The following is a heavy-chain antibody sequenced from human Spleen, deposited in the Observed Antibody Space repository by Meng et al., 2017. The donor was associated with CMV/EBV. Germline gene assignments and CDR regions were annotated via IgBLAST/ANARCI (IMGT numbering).Heavy chain of an antibody. CDR1: GFTFSSYS. CDR3: ARAIPLQH. V-gene: IGHV3-48*02. CDR2: ISSSSSTI. D-gene: IGHD2-21*01. J-gene: IGHJ1*01. Sequence: GESLKISCAASGFTFSSYSMNWVRQAPGKGLEWVSYISSSSSTIYYADSVKGRFTISRDNAKNSLYLQMNSLGDEDTAVYYCARAIPLQHWGQGALVTVS.